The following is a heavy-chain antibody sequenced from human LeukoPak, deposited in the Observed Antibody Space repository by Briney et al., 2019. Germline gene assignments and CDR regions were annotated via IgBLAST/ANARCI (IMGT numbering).Heavy chain of an antibody. V-gene: IGHV3-7*01. Sequence: TGGSLRLSCAASGFTFSSYWMSWVRQAPGKGLEWVANIKQDGSEKYYVDSVKGRFTISRDNAKNSLYLQMNSLRAEDTAVYYCARARSISWYYFDYWGQGTLVTVSS. CDR3: ARARSISWYYFDY. J-gene: IGHJ4*02. D-gene: IGHD6-13*01. CDR2: IKQDGSEK. CDR1: GFTFSSYW.